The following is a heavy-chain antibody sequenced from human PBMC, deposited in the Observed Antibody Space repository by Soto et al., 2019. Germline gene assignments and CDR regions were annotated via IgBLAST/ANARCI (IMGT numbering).Heavy chain of an antibody. CDR3: AKSVYNWNEGLFDY. CDR2: ISYDEINK. CDR1: GFTFSSYG. J-gene: IGHJ4*02. D-gene: IGHD1-1*01. Sequence: QVQLVESGGGVVQPGRSLRLSCAASGFTFSSYGMHWVRQAPGKGLEWVAIISYDEINKYYADSVKGRFTNSRDNSKNPRSLQRNSLRAEDTAVYYCAKSVYNWNEGLFDYWGQGTLVSVSS. V-gene: IGHV3-30*18.